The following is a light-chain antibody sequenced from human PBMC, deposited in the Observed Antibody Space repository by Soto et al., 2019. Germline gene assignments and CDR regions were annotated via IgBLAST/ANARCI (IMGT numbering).Light chain of an antibody. J-gene: IGLJ3*02. CDR1: SSNIGAGYD. CDR3: QSHDSSLNSWV. CDR2: GNT. Sequence: QSVLTQPPSMSGAPGQRVTISCTGSSSNIGAGYDVHWYQHLPGTALKLLIYGNTNRPSGVPDRFSGSKSGTSASLAITGLQAEDEADYYCQSHDSSLNSWVFGGGTKLTVL. V-gene: IGLV1-40*01.